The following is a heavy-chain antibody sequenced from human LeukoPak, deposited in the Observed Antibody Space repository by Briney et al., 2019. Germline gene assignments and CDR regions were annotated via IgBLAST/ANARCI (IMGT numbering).Heavy chain of an antibody. V-gene: IGHV1-2*02. Sequence: ASVKVSCKASGYTFTGSYMHWVRQAPGQGLEWMGWINPNSGGTNYAQKFQGRVTMTRDTSISTAYMELSRLSSDDTAVYYCARVPIRRHYESSGYYYEDPWGQGTLVTVSS. CDR1: GYTFTGSY. CDR2: INPNSGGT. CDR3: ARVPIRRHYESSGYYYEDP. J-gene: IGHJ5*02. D-gene: IGHD3-22*01.